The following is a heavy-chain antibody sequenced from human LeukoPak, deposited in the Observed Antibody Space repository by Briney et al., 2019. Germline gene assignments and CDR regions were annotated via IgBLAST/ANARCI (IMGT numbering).Heavy chain of an antibody. CDR2: ISSNGGST. D-gene: IGHD6-13*01. CDR1: GFTFSSYA. J-gene: IGHJ4*02. CDR3: ARDRVAAELDY. Sequence: GGSLRLSCAASGFTFSSYAMHWVRQAPGKGLEYVSAISSNGGSTYYANSVKGRFTISRDNSKNTLYLQMGSLRAEDMAVYYCARDRVAAELDYWGQGTLVTVSS. V-gene: IGHV3-64*01.